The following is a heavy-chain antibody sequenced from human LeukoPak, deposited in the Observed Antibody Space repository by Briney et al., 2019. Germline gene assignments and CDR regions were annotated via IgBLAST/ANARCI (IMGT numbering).Heavy chain of an antibody. CDR1: GFTFSSYA. CDR2: ISGSGGST. J-gene: IGHJ4*02. D-gene: IGHD6-6*01. Sequence: PGGYLRLSCAASGFTFSSYAMSWVRQAPGKGLEWVSAISGSGGSTYYADSVKGRFTISRDNSKNTLYLQMNSLRAEDTAVYYCAKERAGQLVVRYFDYWGQETLVTVSS. CDR3: AKERAGQLVVRYFDY. V-gene: IGHV3-23*01.